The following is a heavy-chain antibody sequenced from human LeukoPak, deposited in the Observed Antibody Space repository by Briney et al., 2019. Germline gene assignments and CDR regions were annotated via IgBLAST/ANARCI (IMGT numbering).Heavy chain of an antibody. Sequence: GASVKVSCKASGGTFSSYAISWVRQAPGQGLEWMGGIIPIFGTANYAQKFQGRVTITADESTSTAYMELSSLRSEDTAVYYCARVAGVGANYYYYYMDVWGKGTTVTVSS. CDR3: ARVAGVGANYYYYYMDV. CDR1: GGTFSSYA. CDR2: IIPIFGTA. J-gene: IGHJ6*03. V-gene: IGHV1-69*13. D-gene: IGHD1-26*01.